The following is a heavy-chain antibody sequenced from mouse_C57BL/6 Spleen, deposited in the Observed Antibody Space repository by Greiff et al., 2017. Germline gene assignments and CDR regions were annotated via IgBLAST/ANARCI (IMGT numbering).Heavy chain of an antibody. CDR2: ISYSGST. CDR3: ARRPGSSSHFDY. Sequence: EVKLMESGPGLAKPSQTLSLTCSVTGYSITSDYWTWIRKFPGNKLEYMGYISYSGSTYYNPSLKSRISITRDTSKNQYYLQLNSVTTEDTATYYGARRPGSSSHFDYWGQGTTLTVSS. J-gene: IGHJ2*01. V-gene: IGHV3-8*01. CDR1: GYSITSDY. D-gene: IGHD1-1*01.